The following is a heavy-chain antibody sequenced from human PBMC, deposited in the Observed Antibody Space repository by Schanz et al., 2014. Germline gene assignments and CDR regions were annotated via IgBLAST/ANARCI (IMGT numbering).Heavy chain of an antibody. J-gene: IGHJ4*02. V-gene: IGHV3-30*04. Sequence: QVQLVESGGGVVQPGNSLRLSCAASGFIFSGYAMIWVRQAPGKGLEWVAVITYDGSNKYYADSVKGRFTISKHNSRRTLYLQMASLTTDARDVYYCARTDQQMQRPDYWGPGTLVIVSS. CDR1: GFIFSGYA. D-gene: IGHD2-2*01. CDR2: ITYDGSNK. CDR3: ARTDQQMQRPDY.